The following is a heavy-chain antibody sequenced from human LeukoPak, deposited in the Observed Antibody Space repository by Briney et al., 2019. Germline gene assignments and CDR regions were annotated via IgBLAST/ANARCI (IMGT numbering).Heavy chain of an antibody. CDR1: GFTFSNAY. J-gene: IGHJ4*02. D-gene: IGHD3-10*01. V-gene: IGHV3-30*18. CDR2: ISYDGSNK. CDR3: AKDVYGSGSYSPIFDY. Sequence: GGSLRLSCAASGFTFSNAYMNWVRQAPGKGLEWVAVISYDGSNKYYADSVKGRFTISRDNSKNTLYLQMNSLRAEDTAVYYCAKDVYGSGSYSPIFDYWGQGTLVTVSS.